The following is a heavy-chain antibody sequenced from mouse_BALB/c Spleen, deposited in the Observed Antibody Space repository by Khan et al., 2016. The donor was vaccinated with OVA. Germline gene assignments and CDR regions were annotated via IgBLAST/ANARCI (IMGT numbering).Heavy chain of an antibody. CDR3: ARNYDYDEGLAY. J-gene: IGHJ3*01. CDR2: IWSGGIT. Sequence: QVQLKESGPGLAQPSQSLSITCTVSGFSLTNYGIHWIRQSPGKGLEWLGMIWSGGITDYNAAFISRLSISKDNSKSQVFFKMNSLQANDTAIYYCARNYDYDEGLAYWGKGTLVTVFA. CDR1: GFSLTNYG. D-gene: IGHD2-4*01. V-gene: IGHV2-2*02.